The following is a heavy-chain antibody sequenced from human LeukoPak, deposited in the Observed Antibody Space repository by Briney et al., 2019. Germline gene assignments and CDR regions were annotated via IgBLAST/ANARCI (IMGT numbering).Heavy chain of an antibody. CDR1: GFTFSSYA. V-gene: IGHV3-23*01. Sequence: GGSLRLSCAAPGFTFSSYAMNWGRQAPGKGLEWVLAISGSGGSTYYADSVKGRFTISRDNSKNTLYLQMNSLRAEDTAVYYCAKDHIGSGWYFDYWGQGTLVTVSS. CDR2: ISGSGGST. CDR3: AKDHIGSGWYFDY. J-gene: IGHJ4*02. D-gene: IGHD6-19*01.